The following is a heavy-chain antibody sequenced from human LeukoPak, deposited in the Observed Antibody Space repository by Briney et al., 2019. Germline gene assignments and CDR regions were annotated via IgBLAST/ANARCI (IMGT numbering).Heavy chain of an antibody. V-gene: IGHV3-21*01. CDR1: GFTFSSYS. J-gene: IGHJ4*02. Sequence: PGGSLRLSCAASGFTFSSYSMNWVRQAPGKGLEWVSSISSSSSYIYYADSVKGRFTISRDNAKNSLYLQMNSLRDEDTAVYYCAKAYYDSSGYSYYFDYWGRGTLVTVSS. D-gene: IGHD3-22*01. CDR2: ISSSSSYI. CDR3: AKAYYDSSGYSYYFDY.